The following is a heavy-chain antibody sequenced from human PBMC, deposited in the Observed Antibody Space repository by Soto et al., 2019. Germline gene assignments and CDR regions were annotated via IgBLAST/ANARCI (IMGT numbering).Heavy chain of an antibody. Sequence: SETLSLTCTVSGASITFGGYSWSWIRQTPGKGLEWIGYINHLETTFYNPSFESRLTLSIDRAKNQFSLKLHSMSAADRAVYFCARGGGSASFDYWRQGILVTVYS. CDR3: ARGGGSASFDY. V-gene: IGHV4-30-2*01. CDR1: GASITFGGYS. D-gene: IGHD1-26*01. J-gene: IGHJ4*02. CDR2: INHLETT.